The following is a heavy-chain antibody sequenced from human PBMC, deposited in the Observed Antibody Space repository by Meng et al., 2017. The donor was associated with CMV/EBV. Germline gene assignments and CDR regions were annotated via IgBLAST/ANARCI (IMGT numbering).Heavy chain of an antibody. CDR3: AHRGSYGYHGY. D-gene: IGHD5-18*01. CDR1: GFSLTTSGVG. CDR2: IYWDDDK. J-gene: IGHJ4*02. V-gene: IGHV2-5*02. Sequence: IHSKTSSPPPVKPTHPPPLACTFSGFSLTTSGVGVAWFRQPPGKALEWLALIYWDDDKRYSPSLKSRLTITKDTSKNQVVLTMTNMDPVDTATYYCAHRGSYGYHGYWGQGTLVTVSS.